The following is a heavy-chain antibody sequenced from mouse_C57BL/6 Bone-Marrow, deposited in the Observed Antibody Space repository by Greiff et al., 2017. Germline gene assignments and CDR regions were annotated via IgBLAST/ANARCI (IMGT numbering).Heavy chain of an antibody. CDR3: TRGSSYCY. CDR1: GYTFTSYW. CDR2: IYPGSGST. V-gene: IGHV1-55*01. D-gene: IGHD1-1*01. Sequence: VQLQQPGAELVKPGASVKMSCKASGYTFTSYWITWVKQRPGQGLEWIGDIYPGSGSTNYNQKFKGKAILTADKSSSTAYMELRSLTSEDSAVYYCTRGSSYCYWGQGTTLTVSS. J-gene: IGHJ2*01.